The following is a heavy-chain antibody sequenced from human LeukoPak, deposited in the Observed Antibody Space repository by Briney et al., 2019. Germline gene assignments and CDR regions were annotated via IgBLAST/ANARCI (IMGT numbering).Heavy chain of an antibody. CDR2: ISYDGSNK. J-gene: IGHJ3*02. CDR3: ARDPYLVVVPAAVDAFDI. Sequence: GGSLRLSCAASGFTFSSYGMHWVRQAPGKGLEWVAVISYDGSNKYYVDSVKGRFTISRDNAKNSLFLQMNSLRAEDTAVYYCARDPYLVVVPAAVDAFDIWGQGTMVTVSS. CDR1: GFTFSSYG. D-gene: IGHD2-2*01. V-gene: IGHV3-30*03.